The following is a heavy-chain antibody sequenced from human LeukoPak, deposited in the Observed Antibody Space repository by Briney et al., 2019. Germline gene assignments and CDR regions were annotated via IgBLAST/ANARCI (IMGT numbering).Heavy chain of an antibody. CDR1: GFTFSSYW. Sequence: GGSLRLSYAASGFTFSSYWMTWVRQAPGKGLEWVANIKEDGSKKNYVDSVKGRFTISRDNAKNSLYLQMNSLRAEDTAVYYCATPLDYFDTSGYHQGGDWGQGTLVTVSS. CDR2: IKEDGSKK. D-gene: IGHD3-22*01. CDR3: ATPLDYFDTSGYHQGGD. V-gene: IGHV3-7*03. J-gene: IGHJ4*02.